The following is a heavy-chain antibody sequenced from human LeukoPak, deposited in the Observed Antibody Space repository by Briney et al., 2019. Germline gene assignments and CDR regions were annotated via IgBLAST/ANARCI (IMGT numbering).Heavy chain of an antibody. CDR2: ISAYNGNT. J-gene: IGHJ6*02. Sequence: ASVKVSCKASGYTFTSYGISWVRQAPGQGLEWMGWISAYNGNTNYAQKLQGRVTMTTDISTSTAYMELRSLRSDDTAMYYCARDPHLDYEGMDVWGQGATVTVSS. CDR3: ARDPHLDYEGMDV. CDR1: GYTFTSYG. V-gene: IGHV1-18*01.